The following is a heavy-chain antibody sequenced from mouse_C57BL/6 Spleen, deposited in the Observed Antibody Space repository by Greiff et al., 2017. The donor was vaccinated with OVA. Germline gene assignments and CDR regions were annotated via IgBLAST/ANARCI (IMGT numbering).Heavy chain of an antibody. CDR3: ARSQLEGDWFAY. V-gene: IGHV1-18*01. D-gene: IGHD2-12*01. J-gene: IGHJ3*01. Sequence: EVQLQQSGPELVKPGASVKIPCKASGYTFTDYNMDWVKQSHGKSLEWIGDINPNNGGTIYNQKFKGKATLTVDKSSSTAYMELRSLTSEDTAVYYCARSQLEGDWFAYWGQGTLVTVSA. CDR2: INPNNGGT. CDR1: GYTFTDYN.